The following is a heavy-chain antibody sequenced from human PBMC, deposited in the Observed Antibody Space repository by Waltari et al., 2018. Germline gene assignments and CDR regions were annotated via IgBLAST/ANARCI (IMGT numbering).Heavy chain of an antibody. V-gene: IGHV1-18*01. CDR1: GYTFRNSG. CDR3: ARGGFLKSIIIVVMDFDY. Sequence: QVQLVQSGAEVKKPGASVKVSCRAAGYTFRNSGISWVRQVPGQGLEWMGWISGYKGDTKYAQKFQGRVTMTTDTSTSTAYMEVRSLRSDDTAVYYCARGGFLKSIIIVVMDFDYWGQGTLVTVSS. D-gene: IGHD3-22*01. CDR2: ISGYKGDT. J-gene: IGHJ4*02.